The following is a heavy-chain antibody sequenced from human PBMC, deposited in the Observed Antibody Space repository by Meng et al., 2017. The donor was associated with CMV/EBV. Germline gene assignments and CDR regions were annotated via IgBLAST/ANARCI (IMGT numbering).Heavy chain of an antibody. CDR3: ARRGSYYGSGSYYNWFDP. Sequence: QVQLGQLGAELKKPGTAVKVSCRASGGTFSSYAISWGRQAPGQGLGWMGGIIPIFGTANYAQKFQGRVTITADESTSTAYMELSSLRSEDTSVYYCARRGSYYGSGSYYNWFDPWGQGTLVTVSS. CDR2: IIPIFGTA. V-gene: IGHV1-69*12. J-gene: IGHJ5*02. D-gene: IGHD3-10*01. CDR1: GGTFSSYA.